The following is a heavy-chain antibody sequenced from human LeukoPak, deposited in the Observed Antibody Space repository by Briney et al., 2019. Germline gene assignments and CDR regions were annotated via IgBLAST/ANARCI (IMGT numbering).Heavy chain of an antibody. D-gene: IGHD1-26*01. CDR1: GFIFSTYA. V-gene: IGHV3-30*04. CDR2: ISSDGSNK. Sequence: GGSLRLSCEASGFIFSTYAMHWVRQAPGKGLEWLPVISSDGSNKYHVDSVKGRFTISRDNSKNTLYLEMDSVRLGDTAVYYCARDDIIVGATTLDYWGQGTLVTVSS. J-gene: IGHJ4*02. CDR3: ARDDIIVGATTLDY.